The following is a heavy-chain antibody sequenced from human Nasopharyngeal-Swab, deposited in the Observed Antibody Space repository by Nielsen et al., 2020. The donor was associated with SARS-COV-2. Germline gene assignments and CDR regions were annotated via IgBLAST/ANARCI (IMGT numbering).Heavy chain of an antibody. CDR1: GFTFSSYG. Sequence: GESLKISCAASGFTFSSYGMHWVRQAPGKGLEWVAVIWYDGSNKYYADSVKGRFTISRDNSKSTLYLQMNSLRAEDTAVYYCARDGAVPATGMDVWGQGTTVTVSS. V-gene: IGHV3-33*01. J-gene: IGHJ6*02. CDR3: ARDGAVPATGMDV. D-gene: IGHD2-2*01. CDR2: IWYDGSNK.